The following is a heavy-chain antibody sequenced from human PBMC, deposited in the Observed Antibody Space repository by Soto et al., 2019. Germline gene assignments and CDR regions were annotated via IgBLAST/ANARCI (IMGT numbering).Heavy chain of an antibody. J-gene: IGHJ5*02. CDR1: GGSISSGGYS. CDR2: IYHSGST. CDR3: ARGYCSSNSCYVPARFDP. Sequence: SETLSLTCAVSGGSISSGGYSWSWIRQPPGKGLEWIGYIYHSGSTYYNPSLKSRVTISVDRSKNQFSLKLSSVTAADTAVYYCARGYCSSNSCYVPARFDPWGQGTLVTVSS. D-gene: IGHD2-2*01. V-gene: IGHV4-30-2*01.